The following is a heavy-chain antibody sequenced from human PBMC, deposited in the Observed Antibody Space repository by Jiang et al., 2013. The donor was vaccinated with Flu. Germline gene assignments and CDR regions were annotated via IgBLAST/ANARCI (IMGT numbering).Heavy chain of an antibody. CDR3: ASAAAYYYYMDV. V-gene: IGHV4-59*11. CDR1: GGSISSHY. J-gene: IGHJ6*03. Sequence: PGLVKPSETLSLTCTVSGGSISSHYWSWIRQPPGKGLEWIGYIYYSGSTNYNPSLKSRVTISVDTSKNQFSLKLSSVTAADTAVYYCASAAAYYYYMDVWGKGTTVTVSS. CDR2: IYYSGST.